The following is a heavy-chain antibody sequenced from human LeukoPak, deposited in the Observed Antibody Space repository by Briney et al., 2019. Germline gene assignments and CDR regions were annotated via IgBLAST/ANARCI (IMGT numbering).Heavy chain of an antibody. D-gene: IGHD6-13*01. CDR3: ARDVGAAAGRGEKVRSY. V-gene: IGHV3-21*01. Sequence: KTGGSLRLSCAASGFTFDDYAMHWVRQAPGKGLEWVSSISSSSGYIYYADSVKGRFTISRDNAKNSLYLQMNSLRAEDTAVYYCARDVGAAAGRGEKVRSYWGQGTLVTVSS. J-gene: IGHJ4*02. CDR1: GFTFDDYA. CDR2: ISSSSGYI.